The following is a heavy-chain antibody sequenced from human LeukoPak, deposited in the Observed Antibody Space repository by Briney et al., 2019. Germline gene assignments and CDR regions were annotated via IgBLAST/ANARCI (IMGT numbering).Heavy chain of an antibody. Sequence: PGGSLRLSCAASGFTFSSYSMNWVRQAPGKGLEWVSYISSSSSTIYYADSVKGRFTISRDNAKNSLYLQMNSLRDEDTAVYYCAGDPSYYYGSGSYDHWGQGTLVTVSS. CDR3: AGDPSYYYGSGSYDH. CDR1: GFTFSSYS. D-gene: IGHD3-10*01. V-gene: IGHV3-48*02. J-gene: IGHJ4*02. CDR2: ISSSSSTI.